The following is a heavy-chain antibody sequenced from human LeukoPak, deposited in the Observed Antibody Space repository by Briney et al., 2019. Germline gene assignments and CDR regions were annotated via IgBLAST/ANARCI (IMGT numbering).Heavy chain of an antibody. CDR2: IWYDGSND. Sequence: GRSLRLSCAASGFTFSSYGMHWVRQAPSKGLEWVAVIWYDGSNDYYANSVKGRFTISRDNSKNTLYLQMNSLRAEDTAVYFCARKNTQDAFDIWGQGTMVTVSS. D-gene: IGHD2-15*01. CDR1: GFTFSSYG. J-gene: IGHJ3*02. V-gene: IGHV3-33*01. CDR3: ARKNTQDAFDI.